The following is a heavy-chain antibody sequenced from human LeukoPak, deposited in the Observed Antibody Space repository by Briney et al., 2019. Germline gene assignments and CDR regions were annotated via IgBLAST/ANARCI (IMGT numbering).Heavy chain of an antibody. CDR2: IDASGGST. CDR1: GFTFGSYA. V-gene: IGHV3-23*01. D-gene: IGHD6-19*01. J-gene: IGHJ5*02. Sequence: GGSLRLSCAASGFTFGSYAMTWVRQAPGKGLEWVSSIDASGGSTYYADSVKGRFTISRDNPKNTFYLQMNTLRADDTAVYYCAKGSGSGWYGWFAPWGQGTLVTVSS. CDR3: AKGSGSGWYGWFAP.